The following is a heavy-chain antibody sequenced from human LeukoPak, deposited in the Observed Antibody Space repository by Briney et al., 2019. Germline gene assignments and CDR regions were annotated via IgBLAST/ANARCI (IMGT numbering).Heavy chain of an antibody. CDR2: IYYSGST. CDR3: AIVEYYYDSSGYYGYAFDI. D-gene: IGHD3-22*01. CDR1: GGSISSGGYY. J-gene: IGHJ3*02. V-gene: IGHV4-31*03. Sequence: SQTLSLTCTVSGGSISSGGYYWRWIRQHPGKGLEWIGYIYYSGSTYYNPSLKSRVTISVDTSKNQFSLKLSSVTAADTAVYYCAIVEYYYDSSGYYGYAFDIWGQGTMVTVSS.